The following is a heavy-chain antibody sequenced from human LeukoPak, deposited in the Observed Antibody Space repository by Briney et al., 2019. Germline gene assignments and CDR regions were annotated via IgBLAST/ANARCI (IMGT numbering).Heavy chain of an antibody. Sequence: SETLSLTCTVSGGSISSSSYYWGWIRQPPGKGLEWIGSIYYSGSTYYNPSLKSRVTISVDTSKNQFSLKLSSVTAADTAVHYCARREWLANWFDPWGQGTLVTVSS. CDR1: GGSISSSSYY. D-gene: IGHD6-19*01. CDR2: IYYSGST. CDR3: ARREWLANWFDP. V-gene: IGHV4-39*01. J-gene: IGHJ5*02.